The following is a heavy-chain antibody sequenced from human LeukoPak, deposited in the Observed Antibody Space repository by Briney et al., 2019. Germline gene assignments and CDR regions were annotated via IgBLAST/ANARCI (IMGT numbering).Heavy chain of an antibody. CDR3: ARPRYSSSWYYFDY. Sequence: PGRSLRLSCAASGFTFSSYGMHWVRQAPGKGLEWVAVIWYDGSNKYYADSVKGRFTISRENSKNTLYLKMNSLRAEDTAVYYCARPRYSSSWYYFDYWGQGTLVTVSS. CDR1: GFTFSSYG. D-gene: IGHD6-13*01. V-gene: IGHV3-33*01. J-gene: IGHJ4*02. CDR2: IWYDGSNK.